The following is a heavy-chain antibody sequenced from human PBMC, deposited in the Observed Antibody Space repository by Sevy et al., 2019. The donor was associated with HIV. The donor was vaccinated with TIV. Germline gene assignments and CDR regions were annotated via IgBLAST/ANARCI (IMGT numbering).Heavy chain of an antibody. D-gene: IGHD5-12*01. CDR3: VKDMDPRYVYYYMDV. CDR1: GFTFDDYA. CDR2: IGWNSDLI. V-gene: IGHV3-9*01. J-gene: IGHJ6*03. Sequence: GGSLRLSCAASGFTFDDYAMHWVRQAPGKGLEWVSGIGWNSDLIAYADSVMGRFSISRDNAKNSLYLQMNSLGAEDTALYYGVKDMDPRYVYYYMDVWGKGTTVTVS.